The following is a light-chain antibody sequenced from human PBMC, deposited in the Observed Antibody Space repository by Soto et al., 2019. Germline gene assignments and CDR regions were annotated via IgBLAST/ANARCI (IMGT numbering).Light chain of an antibody. CDR3: QQYGSSPIP. CDR1: QIVSSN. V-gene: IGKV3-20*01. Sequence: ERVMTESPATLSVSPGERATLSCRASQIVSSNLAWYQQKPGQAPRLLIYGASSRATGIPDRFSGSGSGTDFTLNISRLEPEDFAVYSCQQYGSSPIPFGQGTRLELK. J-gene: IGKJ5*01. CDR2: GAS.